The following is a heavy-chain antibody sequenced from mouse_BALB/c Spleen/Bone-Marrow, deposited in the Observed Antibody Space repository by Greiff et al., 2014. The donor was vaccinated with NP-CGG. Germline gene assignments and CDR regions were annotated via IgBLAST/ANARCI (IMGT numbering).Heavy chain of an antibody. CDR1: GYSITSSYY. CDR3: AALWSEGYYFDY. V-gene: IGHV3-6*02. Sequence: EVQLQQSGPGLVKPSQSLSLTCSVTGYSITSSYYWNWIRQFPGNKLEWMGYISYDGINNYNPSLKNRISITRDTSKNQFLLRLNSVTTEDTATYYCAALWSEGYYFDYWGQGATLTVSS. J-gene: IGHJ2*01. CDR2: ISYDGIN.